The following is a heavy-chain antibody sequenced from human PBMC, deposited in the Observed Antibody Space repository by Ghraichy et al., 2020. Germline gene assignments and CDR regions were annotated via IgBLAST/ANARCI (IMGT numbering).Heavy chain of an antibody. CDR3: ARAVLGQQLIPLVY. CDR2: ISSSSSTI. V-gene: IGHV3-48*02. J-gene: IGHJ4*02. CDR1: GFTFSSYS. Sequence: GESLNISCAASGFTFSSYSMNWVRQAPGKGLEWVSYISSSSSTIYYADSVKGRFTISRDNAKNSLYLQMNSLRDEDTAVYYCARAVLGQQLIPLVYWGQGTLVTVSS. D-gene: IGHD6-13*01.